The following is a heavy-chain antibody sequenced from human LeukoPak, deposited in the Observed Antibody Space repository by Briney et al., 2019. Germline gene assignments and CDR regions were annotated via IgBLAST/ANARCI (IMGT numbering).Heavy chain of an antibody. V-gene: IGHV1-46*04. CDR1: GYTFTSYY. CDR3: AREERGYSGDY. Sequence: ASVTVSCKASGYTFTSYYMHWVRQAPGQGLEWMGIINPSGGSTNYAQKLQDRVTMTTDTATSTAYMELRSLRSDDTAVYYCAREERGYSGDYWGQGTLVTVSS. CDR2: INPSGGST. D-gene: IGHD5-18*01. J-gene: IGHJ4*02.